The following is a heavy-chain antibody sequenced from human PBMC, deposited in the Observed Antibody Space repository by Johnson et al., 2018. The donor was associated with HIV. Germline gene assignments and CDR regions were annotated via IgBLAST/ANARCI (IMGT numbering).Heavy chain of an antibody. CDR1: GLTFSSYW. V-gene: IGHV3-7*05. J-gene: IGHJ3*02. Sequence: VQLVESGGGLVQPGGSLRLSCAASGLTFSSYWMSWVRQAPGKGLEWVANINQDGSEKYYVDSVKGRFTISRDNAKNSLYLQMNSLRAEDTAVYYCAAGDEFDIWGQGTMVTVAS. CDR2: INQDGSEK. CDR3: AAGDEFDI. D-gene: IGHD3-10*01.